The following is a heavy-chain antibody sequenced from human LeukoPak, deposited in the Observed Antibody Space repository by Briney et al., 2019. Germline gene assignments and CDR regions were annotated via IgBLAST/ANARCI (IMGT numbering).Heavy chain of an antibody. Sequence: ASVKVSCKASGYTFTSYVISWVRQAPGYGREWWGWISAYNGNTNDAPKLQGRVTMTTDTSTSTAYMELRSLRSDDTVVYYCARLSHCGGDCYSPIYYYYYYGMDVWGQGTTVTVSS. D-gene: IGHD2-21*02. CDR3: ARLSHCGGDCYSPIYYYYYYGMDV. CDR2: ISAYNGNT. J-gene: IGHJ6*02. V-gene: IGHV1-18*01. CDR1: GYTFTSYV.